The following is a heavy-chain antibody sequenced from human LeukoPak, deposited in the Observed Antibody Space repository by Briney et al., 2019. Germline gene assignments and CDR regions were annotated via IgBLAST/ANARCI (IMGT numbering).Heavy chain of an antibody. Sequence: GESLKISCKGSGYNFTSHWIGWVRQMPGKGLEWMGIIYPGDSDSRQSPSLRGQVTISADKSINTAYLQWDSLKASDTAMYYCARGHHVVVATATWASDAFDLWGQGTMVTVSS. D-gene: IGHD2-21*02. CDR3: ARGHHVVVATATWASDAFDL. CDR1: GYNFTSHW. CDR2: IYPGDSDS. J-gene: IGHJ3*01. V-gene: IGHV5-51*01.